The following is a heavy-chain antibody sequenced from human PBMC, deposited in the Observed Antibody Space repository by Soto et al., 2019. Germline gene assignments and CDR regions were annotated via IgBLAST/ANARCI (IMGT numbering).Heavy chain of an antibody. Sequence: PRASLRLSCAASGFTFRSFTMNWVRQAPGKGLEWVSTISRNSAYIYYTDALRGRFTISRDNAKNSLHLQMNSLRAEDTAVYYSPRDASRDSSSRREYDPW. D-gene: IGHD6-13*01. CDR3: PRDASRDSSSRREYDP. V-gene: IGHV3-21*04. CDR1: GFTFRSFT. J-gene: IGHJ5*02. CDR2: ISRNSAYI.